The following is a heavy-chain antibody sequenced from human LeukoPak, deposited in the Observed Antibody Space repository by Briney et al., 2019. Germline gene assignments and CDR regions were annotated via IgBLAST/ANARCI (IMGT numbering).Heavy chain of an antibody. V-gene: IGHV3-7*01. CDR3: ARAKVTVPGGDF. J-gene: IGHJ4*02. CDR2: IKQDGSAK. Sequence: GGSLRLSCVASGFFFNNYEMNWVRQTPGKGLEWVANIKQDGSAKYYVDSVKGRFTISRDNAQNSVYLQMNNLRPEDTALYYCARAKVTVPGGDFWGQGTLVTVSS. CDR1: GFFFNNYE. D-gene: IGHD4-17*01.